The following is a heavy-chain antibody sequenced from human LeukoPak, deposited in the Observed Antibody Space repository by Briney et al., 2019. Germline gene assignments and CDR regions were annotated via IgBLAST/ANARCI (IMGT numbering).Heavy chain of an antibody. V-gene: IGHV3-15*01. CDR3: TTANSGSYWDYYYYYYMDV. CDR2: IKSKTDGGTT. D-gene: IGHD1-26*01. Sequence: PGGSLRLSCAASGFTFSNAWMSWVRQAPGKGLEWVGRIKSKTDGGTTDYAAPVKGRFTISRDDSKNTLYLQMNSLKTEDTAVYYCTTANSGSYWDYYYYYYMDVWGKGTTVTVSS. J-gene: IGHJ6*03. CDR1: GFTFSNAW.